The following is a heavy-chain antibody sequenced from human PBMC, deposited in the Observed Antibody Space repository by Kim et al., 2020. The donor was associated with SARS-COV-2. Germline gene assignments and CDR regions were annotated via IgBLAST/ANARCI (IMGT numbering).Heavy chain of an antibody. CDR1: GFNFGDYA. D-gene: IGHD3-10*01. J-gene: IGHJ5*02. CDR2: ISRSSDYV. CDR3: ARDFGSGASNFGTAPNH. Sequence: GGSLRLSCTVSGFNFGDYAMHWVRQVPGKGLEWVSGISRSSDYVDYADAVKGRFTVSRDNAKNSMYLKMNSLRTDDTALYYCARDFGSGASNFGTAPNHWGQGTLVTVSS. V-gene: IGHV3-9*01.